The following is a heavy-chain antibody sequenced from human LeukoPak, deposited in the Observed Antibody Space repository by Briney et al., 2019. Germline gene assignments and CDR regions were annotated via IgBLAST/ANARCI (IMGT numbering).Heavy chain of an antibody. Sequence: KPAETLSLTCTVSGGSMSSSSYSWGWIRQPPGKGLEWIGNIYYSGSTYYSPSLKSRVTISVDTSKNQFSLKLSSVTAADTAVFYCARFYLKWELATTRVDYWGQGTLVTVSS. J-gene: IGHJ4*02. CDR1: GGSMSSSSYS. CDR3: ARFYLKWELATTRVDY. D-gene: IGHD1-26*01. V-gene: IGHV4-39*07. CDR2: IYYSGST.